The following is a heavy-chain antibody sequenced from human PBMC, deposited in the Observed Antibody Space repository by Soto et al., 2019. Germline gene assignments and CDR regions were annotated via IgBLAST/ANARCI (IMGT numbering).Heavy chain of an antibody. CDR1: GGSFSGYY. V-gene: IGHV4-34*01. CDR3: ARGRYCSGGSCYSFPSCWFQSYYYYGMYV. Sequence: SETLSLTCAVYGGSFSGYYWSWIRQPPGTGLEWIGEINHSGSTNSNPSLKSRVTLSVETSKNQFTLKLSSVTAVATAVYYCARGRYCSGGSCYSFPSCWFQSYYYYGMYVWGQGTTVTVSS. D-gene: IGHD2-15*01. CDR2: INHSGST. J-gene: IGHJ6*02.